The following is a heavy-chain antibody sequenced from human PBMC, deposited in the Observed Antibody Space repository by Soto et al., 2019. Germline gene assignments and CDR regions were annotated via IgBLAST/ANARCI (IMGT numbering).Heavy chain of an antibody. Sequence: GGSLRLSCAASGFTFSGYSMHWVRQSPGKGLEWLALISYDGSNKYYADSVKGRFTISRDNSKNTLCLQMNSLRAEDTAVYYCARGAYYDSGGYYLGCLDYWGQGTLVTVSS. D-gene: IGHD3-22*01. V-gene: IGHV3-30*04. J-gene: IGHJ4*02. CDR2: ISYDGSNK. CDR3: ARGAYYDSGGYYLGCLDY. CDR1: GFTFSGYS.